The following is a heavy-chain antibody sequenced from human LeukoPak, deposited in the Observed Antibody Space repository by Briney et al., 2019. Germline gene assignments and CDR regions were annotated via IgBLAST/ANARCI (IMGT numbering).Heavy chain of an antibody. D-gene: IGHD2-15*01. Sequence: SETLSLTCTVSGYSISSGYYWGWIRQPPGKGLEWIGSIYHSGSTYYNPSFKSRVTISVDTSKTQFSLKLSSVTAADTAVYYCARETEYCSGGSCQPDYWGQGTLVTVSS. CDR3: ARETEYCSGGSCQPDY. CDR1: GYSISSGYY. CDR2: IYHSGST. V-gene: IGHV4-38-2*02. J-gene: IGHJ4*02.